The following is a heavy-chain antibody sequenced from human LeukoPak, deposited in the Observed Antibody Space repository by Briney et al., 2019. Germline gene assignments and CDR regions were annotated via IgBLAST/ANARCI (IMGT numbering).Heavy chain of an antibody. Sequence: SVKVSCKASGGAFSSYAISWVRHDPGQGIDWMGGFIPIFGAANYAQKFQGRVTITADESTSTAYVELSSLRSEDTAVFFFEKTTEYDILTGYYPPYYYYGMDVWGKGTTVTVSS. CDR1: GGAFSSYA. D-gene: IGHD3-9*01. CDR2: FIPIFGAA. V-gene: IGHV1-69*13. J-gene: IGHJ6*04. CDR3: EKTTEYDILTGYYPPYYYYGMDV.